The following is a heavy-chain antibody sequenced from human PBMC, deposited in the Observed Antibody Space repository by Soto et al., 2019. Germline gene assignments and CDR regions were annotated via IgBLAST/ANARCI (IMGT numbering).Heavy chain of an antibody. Sequence: QVQLVQSGAEVQKPGSSVKVSCKASGGTFSSYAISWVRQAPGQGLEWMGGIIPIFGTANYAQKFQGRVTITADESTSTAYMELSSLRSEDTAVYYCARGTYDSSGYYSPRPYYFDYWGQGTLVTVSS. CDR2: IIPIFGTA. D-gene: IGHD3-22*01. V-gene: IGHV1-69*01. CDR3: ARGTYDSSGYYSPRPYYFDY. J-gene: IGHJ4*02. CDR1: GGTFSSYA.